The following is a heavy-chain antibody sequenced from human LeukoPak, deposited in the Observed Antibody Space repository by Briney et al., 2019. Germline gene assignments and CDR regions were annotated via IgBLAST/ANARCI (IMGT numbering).Heavy chain of an antibody. J-gene: IGHJ4*02. D-gene: IGHD6-13*01. Sequence: PGGSLRLSCAASGFTFSNFAMTWVRHPPGKGLEWVSSIVGSSSTYYADSLKGRFTISRDNAKNSLYLQMNSLRAEDTAVYYCARIGAGSSCDYWGQGTLVTVSS. CDR1: GFTFSNFA. CDR2: IVGSSST. V-gene: IGHV3-21*01. CDR3: ARIGAGSSCDY.